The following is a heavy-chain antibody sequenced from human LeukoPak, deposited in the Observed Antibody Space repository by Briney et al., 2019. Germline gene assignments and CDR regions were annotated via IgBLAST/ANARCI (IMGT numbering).Heavy chain of an antibody. CDR2: ISSSGSTT. J-gene: IGHJ4*02. CDR3: ARDIGDHALDY. Sequence: PGGSLRLSCAASGFTFSSYEMNWVRQAPGKGLEWVSYISSSGSTTYYADSVKGRFTISRDNAKNSLYLQMNSLRAEDTAVYHCARDIGDHALDYWGQGTLVTVSS. V-gene: IGHV3-48*03. D-gene: IGHD2-21*02. CDR1: GFTFSSYE.